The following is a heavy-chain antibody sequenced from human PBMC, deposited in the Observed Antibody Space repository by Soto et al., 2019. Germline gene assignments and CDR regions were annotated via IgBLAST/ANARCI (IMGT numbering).Heavy chain of an antibody. D-gene: IGHD3-3*01. CDR2: ISAYNGNT. V-gene: IGHV1-18*01. CDR3: ARCSRYYDFWSGYENWFDP. CDR1: GYTFPSYG. Sequence: ASVKVSCKASGYTFPSYGISWVRQAPGQGLEWMGWISAYNGNTNYAQKLQGRVTMTTDTSTSTAYMELRSLRSDDTAVYYRARCSRYYDFWSGYENWFDPWGQGTLVTVSS. J-gene: IGHJ5*02.